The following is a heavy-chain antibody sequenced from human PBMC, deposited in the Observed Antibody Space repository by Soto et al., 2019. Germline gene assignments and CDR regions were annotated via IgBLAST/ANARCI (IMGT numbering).Heavy chain of an antibody. J-gene: IGHJ6*02. CDR3: ARYDYGDYGYYYYYGMDV. V-gene: IGHV4-39*01. CDR2: IYYSGST. Sequence: SETLSLTCTVSGGSISSSNYYWGWIRQPPGKGLEWIGSIYYSGSTYYNPSLKSRVTISVDTSKNQFSLKLSSVTAADTAVYYCARYDYGDYGYYYYYGMDVWGQGTTVTVSS. D-gene: IGHD4-17*01. CDR1: GGSISSSNYY.